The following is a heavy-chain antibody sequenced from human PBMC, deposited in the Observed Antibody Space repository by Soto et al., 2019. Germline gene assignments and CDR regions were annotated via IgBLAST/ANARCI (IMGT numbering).Heavy chain of an antibody. V-gene: IGHV4-30-4*01. CDR1: GGSITSGDYY. J-gene: IGHJ6*02. Sequence: SETLSLTCTVSGGSITSGDYYWGWIRQPPGKGLEWIGYIYYSGSTYYNPSLKSRVTISVDTSKNQFSLKLSSVTAADTAVYYCARVGFGELLAHGMDVWGQGTTVTVSS. D-gene: IGHD3-10*01. CDR2: IYYSGST. CDR3: ARVGFGELLAHGMDV.